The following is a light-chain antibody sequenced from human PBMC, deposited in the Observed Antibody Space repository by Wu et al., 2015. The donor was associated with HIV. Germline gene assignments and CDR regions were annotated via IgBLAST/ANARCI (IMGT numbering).Light chain of an antibody. Sequence: DIQVTQSPSSVSASVGDDVLVTCRASQDIGNFLAWYQQRSGGVPKLLIYSASRLESGVTSRFNGSGSGTEFTLTIANLQSVDFATYYCQQASSFPQTFGQGTRVEIK. CDR1: QDIGNF. CDR3: QQASSFPQT. V-gene: IGKV1-12*01. J-gene: IGKJ5*01. CDR2: SAS.